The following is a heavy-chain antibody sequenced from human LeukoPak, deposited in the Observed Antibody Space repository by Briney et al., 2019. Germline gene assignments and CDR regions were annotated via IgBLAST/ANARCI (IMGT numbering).Heavy chain of an antibody. CDR1: GFTFSSYV. J-gene: IGHJ5*02. CDR3: AKEVASGWYNWFDP. D-gene: IGHD6-19*01. Sequence: GGSLRLSCAASGFTFSSYVMSWVRQAPGKGLEGVSAISGSGGSTYYADSVKGRFTISRDNSKNTLYLQMNSLRAEDTAVYYCAKEVASGWYNWFDPWGQGTLVIVSS. V-gene: IGHV3-23*01. CDR2: ISGSGGST.